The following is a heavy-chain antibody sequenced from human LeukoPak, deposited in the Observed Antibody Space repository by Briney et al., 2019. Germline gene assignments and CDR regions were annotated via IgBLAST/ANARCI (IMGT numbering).Heavy chain of an antibody. CDR3: ARRYCSSTSCLLDY. V-gene: IGHV3-48*03. Sequence: PGGSLRLSCAASGFTFSSYEMNWGRQAPGKGLEWGSYISSTSGSTIYYADSVKGRFTISRDNAKNSLYLQMNSLRAEDTAVYYCARRYCSSTSCLLDYWGQGTLVTVSS. CDR1: GFTFSSYE. J-gene: IGHJ4*02. CDR2: ISSTSGSTI. D-gene: IGHD2-2*01.